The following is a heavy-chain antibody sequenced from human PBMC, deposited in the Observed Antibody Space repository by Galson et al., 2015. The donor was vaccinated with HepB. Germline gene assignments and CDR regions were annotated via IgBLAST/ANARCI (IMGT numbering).Heavy chain of an antibody. CDR2: IRSKANSYAT. D-gene: IGHD2-21*02. CDR3: TTTANYYYYGMDV. CDR1: GFTFSGSA. Sequence: SLRLSCAASGFTFSGSAMHWVRQASGKGLEWVGRIRSKANSYATAYAASVKGRFTISRDDSKNTAYLQMNSLKTEDTAVYYCTTTANYYYYGMDVWAKGPRSPSP. J-gene: IGHJ6*02. V-gene: IGHV3-73*01.